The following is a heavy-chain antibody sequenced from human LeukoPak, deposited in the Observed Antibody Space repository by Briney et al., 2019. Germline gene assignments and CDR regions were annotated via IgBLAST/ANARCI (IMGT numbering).Heavy chain of an antibody. Sequence: GGSLRLSCAASGFTFSSYAMHWVRQAPGKGLEWVGRIKSKTDGGTTDYAAPVKGRFTISRDDSKNTLYLQMNSLKTEDTAVYYCTTVHIVVVGFDYWGQGTLVTVSS. CDR3: TTVHIVVVGFDY. V-gene: IGHV3-15*01. CDR1: GFTFSSYA. J-gene: IGHJ4*02. CDR2: IKSKTDGGTT. D-gene: IGHD2-15*01.